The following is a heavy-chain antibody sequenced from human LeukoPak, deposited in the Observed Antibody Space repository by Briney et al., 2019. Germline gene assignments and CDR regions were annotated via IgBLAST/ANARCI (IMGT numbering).Heavy chain of an antibody. D-gene: IGHD3-10*01. CDR2: ISSSSSYI. Sequence: GGSLRLSCAASGFTFSSYSMNWVRQAPGKGLEWVSSISSSSSYIYYADSVKGRFTISRDNAKNSLYLQMNSLRAEDTAVYYCARDVWFGELPFDYWGQGTLVTVPS. J-gene: IGHJ4*02. V-gene: IGHV3-21*01. CDR1: GFTFSSYS. CDR3: ARDVWFGELPFDY.